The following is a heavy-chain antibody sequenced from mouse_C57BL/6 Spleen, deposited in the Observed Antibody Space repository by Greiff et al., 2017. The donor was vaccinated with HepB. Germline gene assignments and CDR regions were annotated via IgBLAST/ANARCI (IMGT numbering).Heavy chain of an antibody. D-gene: IGHD1-1*01. CDR1: GYTFTSYD. CDR3: ARSGDYYGSSYGYFYV. CDR2: IYPRDGST. Sequence: VKLMESGPELVKPGASVKLSCKASGYTFTSYDINWVKQRPGQGLEWIGWIYPRDGSTKYNEKVKGKATLSVDTSSSTAYMELHSLTSEDSAVDFCARSGDYYGSSYGYFYVLGTGTTVTVSS. V-gene: IGHV1-85*01. J-gene: IGHJ1*03.